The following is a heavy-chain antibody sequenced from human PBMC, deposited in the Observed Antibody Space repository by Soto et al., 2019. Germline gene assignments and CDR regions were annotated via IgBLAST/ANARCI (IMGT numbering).Heavy chain of an antibody. Sequence: SETLSLTCAVYGASLSDNYCNWLRQPPGKGLEWIGEINHSGNTNYNPSLRSRVTISIDTSKNQLSLNLRSVSAADTAVYYCARGRGDFDAWGQGTPVTVSS. CDR3: ARGRGDFDA. J-gene: IGHJ5*02. D-gene: IGHD2-21*01. CDR2: INHSGNT. CDR1: GASLSDNY. V-gene: IGHV4-34*01.